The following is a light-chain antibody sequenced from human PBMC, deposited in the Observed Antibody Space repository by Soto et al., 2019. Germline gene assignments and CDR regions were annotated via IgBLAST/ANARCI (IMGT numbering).Light chain of an antibody. J-gene: IGKJ1*01. CDR3: HQYNEWRT. V-gene: IGKV3-15*01. CDR1: QNIRKY. Sequence: MTQSPATQSVSPGEGATRSCRASQNIRKYLAWYPQRPGKAPRLLIYDASTRATGIPDRFSGSGSGTEFTLTISSLQSEDVAVYYCHQYNEWRTFGQGTKVDIK. CDR2: DAS.